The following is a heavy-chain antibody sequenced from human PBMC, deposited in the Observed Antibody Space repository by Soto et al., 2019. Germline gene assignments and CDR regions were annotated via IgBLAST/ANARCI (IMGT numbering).Heavy chain of an antibody. CDR1: GGSISSYC. CDR3: AGSGSSPYYYYYGMDV. J-gene: IGHJ6*02. Sequence: QVQLQESGPGQVKPSETLSLTCTVSGGSISSYCWSWIRQPPGKGLEWIGYIYYSGSTNYNPSLKSRVTISVDTSKNQFSLKLSSVTAADTAVYYCAGSGSSPYYYYYGMDVWGQGTTVTVSS. CDR2: IYYSGST. D-gene: IGHD3-10*01. V-gene: IGHV4-59*01.